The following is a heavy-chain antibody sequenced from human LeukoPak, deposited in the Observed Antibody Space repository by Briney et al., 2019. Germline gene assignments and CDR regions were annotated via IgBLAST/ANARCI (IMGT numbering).Heavy chain of an antibody. CDR3: ATVNPTYYYDMRKPDAFDI. D-gene: IGHD3-22*01. CDR2: INPSGGST. CDR1: GYTFTGYY. V-gene: IGHV1-46*01. J-gene: IGHJ3*02. Sequence: GASVKVSCKASGYTFTGYYMHWVRQAPGQGLEWMGIINPSGGSTSYAQKFQGRVTMTRDTSTSTVYMELSSLRSEDTAVYYCATVNPTYYYDMRKPDAFDIWGQGTMVTVSS.